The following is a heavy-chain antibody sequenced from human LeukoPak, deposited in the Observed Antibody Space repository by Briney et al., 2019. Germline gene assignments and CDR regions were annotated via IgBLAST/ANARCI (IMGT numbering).Heavy chain of an antibody. CDR3: ARSPGIAAAGTIARFPGY. V-gene: IGHV4-59*08. D-gene: IGHD6-13*01. CDR2: MFYTGST. J-gene: IGHJ4*02. Sequence: KPSETLSLTCSISGGSITSHWWSWIRQPPGKGLEWIAYMFYTGSTNYNPSLKSRVTISMDTSKNQVSLKLSSVTAADTAVYYCARSPGIAAAGTIARFPGYWGQGTLVTVSS. CDR1: GGSITSHW.